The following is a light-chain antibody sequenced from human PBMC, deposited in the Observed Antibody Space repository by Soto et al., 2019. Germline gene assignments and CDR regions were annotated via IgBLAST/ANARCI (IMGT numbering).Light chain of an antibody. V-gene: IGLV1-40*01. CDR3: QSYDSSLSGSRV. CDR1: SSNIGAGYD. J-gene: IGLJ2*01. CDR2: ANN. Sequence: QPVLTQPPSVSGAPGQRVTISCTGSSSNIGAGYDVHWYQQLPGTAPNLLIYANNNRPSGVPDRFSGSKSGTSASLAISGLQAEDEAEYHCQSYDSSLSGSRVFGGGTQLTVL.